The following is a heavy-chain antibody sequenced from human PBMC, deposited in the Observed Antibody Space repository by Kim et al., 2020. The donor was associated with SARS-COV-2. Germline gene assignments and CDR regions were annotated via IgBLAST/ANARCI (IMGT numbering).Heavy chain of an antibody. Sequence: YYADSVKGRFTISRDNAKNSLYLQMNSLRAEDTAVYYCARRVGAPGWFDPWGQGTLVTVSS. D-gene: IGHD1-26*01. J-gene: IGHJ5*02. V-gene: IGHV3-48*04. CDR3: ARRVGAPGWFDP.